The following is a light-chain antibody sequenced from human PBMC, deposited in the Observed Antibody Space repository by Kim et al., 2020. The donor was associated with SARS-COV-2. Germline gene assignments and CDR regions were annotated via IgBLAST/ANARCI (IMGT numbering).Light chain of an antibody. CDR3: QSYDSRSVM. CDR2: GNN. V-gene: IGLV1-40*01. CDR1: SSNSGAGYD. J-gene: IGLJ3*02. Sequence: PGQRVTISCTGSSSNSGAGYDVHWYQQLPGTAPTLLIYGNNNRSSGVPDRFSGSKSGTSASLAITGLQAEDEADYYCQSYDSRSVMFGGGTQLTVL.